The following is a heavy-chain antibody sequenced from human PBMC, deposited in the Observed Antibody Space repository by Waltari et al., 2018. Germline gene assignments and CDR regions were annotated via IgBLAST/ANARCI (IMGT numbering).Heavy chain of an antibody. Sequence: EVQLVESGGGLVQPGGSLRLSCGASGFTFSRYWMNWVRQAPGKGLEWVANIKEDGSQKQYADSVKGRFTISRDNTKNSLYLQMNSLRAEDTAGYYCARTGYGGNALDYWGQGTQVTV. J-gene: IGHJ4*02. CDR1: GFTFSRYW. CDR2: IKEDGSQK. D-gene: IGHD4-17*01. CDR3: ARTGYGGNALDY. V-gene: IGHV3-7*01.